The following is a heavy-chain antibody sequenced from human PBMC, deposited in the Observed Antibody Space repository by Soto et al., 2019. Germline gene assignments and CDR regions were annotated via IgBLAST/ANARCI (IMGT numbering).Heavy chain of an antibody. CDR1: GASFSGYY. CDR3: ARGAPYPYNWFDP. Sequence: SETLSLTCAVYGASFSGYYWSWIRQPPGKGLEWIGEINHSGSTNYNPSLKSRVTISVDTSKNQFSLKLSSVTAADTAVYYCARGAPYPYNWFDPWGQGTLVTVSS. CDR2: INHSGST. J-gene: IGHJ5*02. V-gene: IGHV4-34*01.